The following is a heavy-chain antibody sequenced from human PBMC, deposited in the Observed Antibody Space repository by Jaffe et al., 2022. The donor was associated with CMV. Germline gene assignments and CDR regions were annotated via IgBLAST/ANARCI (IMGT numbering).Heavy chain of an antibody. D-gene: IGHD2-8*01. CDR2: IYSGGST. Sequence: EVQLVESGGGLVQPGGSLRLSCAASGFTVSSNYMSWVRQAPGKGLEWVSVIYSGGSTYYADSVKGRFTISRDNSKNTLYLQMNSLRAEDTAVYYCASSDIVLFRHYWGQGTLVTVSS. CDR1: GFTVSSNY. J-gene: IGHJ4*02. V-gene: IGHV3-66*01. CDR3: ASSDIVLFRHY.